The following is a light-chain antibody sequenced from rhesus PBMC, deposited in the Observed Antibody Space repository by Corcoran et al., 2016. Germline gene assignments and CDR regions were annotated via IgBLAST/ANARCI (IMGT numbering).Light chain of an antibody. Sequence: DIQMTQSPSSLSASVGDTVTITCRASQGSSNYLAWYQQKPGKAPKPLIYYESNLESGVPSRFSGSGSGTDFTLTISSLQPEGFAIYYCPQHHRYPRTCGQGTRVEIK. J-gene: IGKJ1*01. CDR3: PQHHRYPRT. CDR1: QGSSNY. CDR2: YES. V-gene: IGKV1S14*01.